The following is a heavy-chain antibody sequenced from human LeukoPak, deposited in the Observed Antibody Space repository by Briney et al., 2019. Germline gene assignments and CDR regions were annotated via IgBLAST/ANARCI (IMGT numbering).Heavy chain of an antibody. V-gene: IGHV1-18*01. CDR1: GYTLINYG. Sequence: ASVKLSCKASGYTLINYGLSWVRQAPGQGFEWMGWISAYTGDASYPQNLQGRVTMTTDTSTSTAYMELRSLRSDDTAVYYCARTPTGHYGSSGYYYDWGQGTLVTVSS. CDR3: ARTPTGHYGSSGYYYD. J-gene: IGHJ4*02. CDR2: ISAYTGDA. D-gene: IGHD3-22*01.